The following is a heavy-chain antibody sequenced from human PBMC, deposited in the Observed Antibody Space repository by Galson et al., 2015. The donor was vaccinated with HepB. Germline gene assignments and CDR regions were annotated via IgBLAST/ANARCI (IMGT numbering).Heavy chain of an antibody. V-gene: IGHV1-69*13. D-gene: IGHD2-2*02. Sequence: SVKVSCKASGGTFSSYAISWVRQAPGQGLEWMGGIIPIFGTANYAQKFQGRVTITADESTSTAYMELSSLRSEDTAVYYCARQDIVVVPAAIPGNWFDPWGQGTLVTVSS. CDR3: ARQDIVVVPAAIPGNWFDP. CDR1: GGTFSSYA. J-gene: IGHJ5*02. CDR2: IIPIFGTA.